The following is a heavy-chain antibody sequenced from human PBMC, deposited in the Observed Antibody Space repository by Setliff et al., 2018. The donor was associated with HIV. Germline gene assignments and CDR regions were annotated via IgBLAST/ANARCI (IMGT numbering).Heavy chain of an antibody. CDR3: ARTGYAFDV. CDR1: DGSLSSYY. V-gene: IGHV4-34*01. Sequence: SETLSLTCAVYDGSLSSYYWSWIRQSTGKGLEWIGEINDSGTTNYNPSLESRVTMLIDMSKNQLSLKLSSVTAADTAVYYCARTGYAFDVWGLGTMVTVSS. CDR2: INDSGTT. J-gene: IGHJ3*01.